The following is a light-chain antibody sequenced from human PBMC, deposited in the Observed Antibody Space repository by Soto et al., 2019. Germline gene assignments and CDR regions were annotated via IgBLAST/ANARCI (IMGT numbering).Light chain of an antibody. V-gene: IGKV3-20*01. CDR1: QSISSNS. J-gene: IGKJ2*03. Sequence: EMVMTQSPGTLSLSPGERATLSCRVSQSISSNSLAWYQQKPGQDPRLLIYSASSRATGIPDRLSGSGSETDFTLSIIRLVPADFAVYSCHRVSFGQGTKLEIK. CDR2: SAS. CDR3: HRVS.